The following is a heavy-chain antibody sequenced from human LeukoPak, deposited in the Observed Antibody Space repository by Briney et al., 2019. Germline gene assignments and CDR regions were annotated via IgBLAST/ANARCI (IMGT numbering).Heavy chain of an antibody. CDR1: GFTFSGFW. Sequence: GGSLRLSCAASGFTFSGFWMHWVRQAPGKGLVWVSRVNGDGSSTTYADSVKGRFTISRDSAKNTVYLQMNSLRAEDTAVYYCARPQHGDLYAFDIWGHGTMVTVSS. V-gene: IGHV3-74*01. J-gene: IGHJ3*02. D-gene: IGHD4-17*01. CDR2: VNGDGSST. CDR3: ARPQHGDLYAFDI.